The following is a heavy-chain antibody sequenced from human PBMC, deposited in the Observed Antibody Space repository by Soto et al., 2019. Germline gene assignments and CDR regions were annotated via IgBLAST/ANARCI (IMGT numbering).Heavy chain of an antibody. CDR3: ARGSGGYYNPYYFDY. Sequence: SETLSLTCAVYGGSFSGYYWSWIRQPPGKGLEWIGEINHSGSTNYNPSLKSRVTISVDTSKNQFSLKLSSVTAADTAVYYCARGSGGYYNPYYFDYRGRGTLVTVSS. CDR2: INHSGST. CDR1: GGSFSGYY. D-gene: IGHD3-22*01. J-gene: IGHJ4*02. V-gene: IGHV4-34*01.